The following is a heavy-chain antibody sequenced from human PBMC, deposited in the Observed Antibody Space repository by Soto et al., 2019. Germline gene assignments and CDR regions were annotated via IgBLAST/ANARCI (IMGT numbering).Heavy chain of an antibody. Sequence: SVKVSCKASGGTFSSYAISWVRQAPGQGLEWMGGIIPIFGTANYAQKFQGRVTIIADESTSTAYMELSSLRSEDTAVYYCARTYYYGSGSYRHYGMDVWGQGTTVTVSS. V-gene: IGHV1-69*13. D-gene: IGHD3-10*01. J-gene: IGHJ6*02. CDR2: IIPIFGTA. CDR3: ARTYYYGSGSYRHYGMDV. CDR1: GGTFSSYA.